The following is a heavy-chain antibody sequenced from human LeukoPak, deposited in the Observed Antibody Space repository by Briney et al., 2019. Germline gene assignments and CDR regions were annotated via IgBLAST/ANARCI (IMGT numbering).Heavy chain of an antibody. Sequence: GGSLRLSCTTSGFTFSTYSMSWVRQAPGKGLEWVSAINDDTPYYADSVKGRFTISRDNSKNTLYLQMNSLRAEDTAVYYCAKDLEAAGTMDAFDIWGQGTMVTVSS. CDR1: GFTFSTYS. CDR2: INDDTP. CDR3: AKDLEAAGTMDAFDI. J-gene: IGHJ3*02. D-gene: IGHD6-13*01. V-gene: IGHV3-23*01.